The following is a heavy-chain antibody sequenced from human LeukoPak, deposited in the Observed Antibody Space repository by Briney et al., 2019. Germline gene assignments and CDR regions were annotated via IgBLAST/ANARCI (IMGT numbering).Heavy chain of an antibody. CDR1: GYSFTSYW. Sequence: GESLKISCKGSGYSFTSYWIGWVRQMPGKGLEWMGIIYPGDSDTRYSPSFQGQVTISADKSISTAYLQWSSLKASDTAMYYCARQSLAEDYGDYLNWFDPWGQGTLVTVSS. J-gene: IGHJ5*02. V-gene: IGHV5-51*01. CDR2: IYPGDSDT. CDR3: ARQSLAEDYGDYLNWFDP. D-gene: IGHD4-17*01.